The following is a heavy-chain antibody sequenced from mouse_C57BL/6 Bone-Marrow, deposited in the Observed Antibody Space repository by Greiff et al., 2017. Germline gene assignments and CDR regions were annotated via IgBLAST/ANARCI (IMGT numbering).Heavy chain of an antibody. CDR1: GYTFTDYY. J-gene: IGHJ2*01. V-gene: IGHV1-26*01. CDR2: INPNNGGT. Sequence: EVQLQQSGPELVKPGASVKISCKASGYTFTDYYMNWVKQSHGKSLEWIGDINPNNGGTSYNQKFKGKATLTVDKSSSTAYMELRSLTSEDSAVYCCAVYDFEDYWGQGTTLTVSS. D-gene: IGHD2-3*01. CDR3: AVYDFEDY.